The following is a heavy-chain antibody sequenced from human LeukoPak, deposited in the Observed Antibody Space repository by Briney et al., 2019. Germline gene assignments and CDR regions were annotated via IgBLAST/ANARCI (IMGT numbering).Heavy chain of an antibody. CDR1: GYSFTSYW. CDR3: ARLGDYYDFWSGYYPFGFDY. J-gene: IGHJ4*02. D-gene: IGHD3-3*01. V-gene: IGHV5-51*01. Sequence: GESLKISCTGSGYSFTSYWIGWVRQMPGKGLEWMGIIYPGDSDTRYSPSFQGQVTISADKSISTAYLQWSSLKASDTAMYYCARLGDYYDFWSGYYPFGFDYWGQGTLVTVSS. CDR2: IYPGDSDT.